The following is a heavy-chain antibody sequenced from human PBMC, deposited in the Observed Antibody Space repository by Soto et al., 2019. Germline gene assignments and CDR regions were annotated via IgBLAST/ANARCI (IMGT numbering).Heavy chain of an antibody. D-gene: IGHD3-22*01. CDR1: GFTFSNYA. CDR3: TTNYYDTSGYDNWFDP. J-gene: IGHJ5*02. Sequence: PGGSLRLSCVASGFTFSNYAMHWVRQAPGKGMEWVGFIRSKAYGGTTVYAASVKGRFTISRDDSKSIAYLQMNSLKTEDTAVYYCTTNYYDTSGYDNWFDPWGQGTLVTVSS. V-gene: IGHV3-49*04. CDR2: IRSKAYGGTT.